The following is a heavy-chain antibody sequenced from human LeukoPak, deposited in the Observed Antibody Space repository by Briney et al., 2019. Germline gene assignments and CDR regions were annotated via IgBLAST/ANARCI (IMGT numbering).Heavy chain of an antibody. J-gene: IGHJ4*02. CDR1: GGSMTYYY. D-gene: IGHD2-15*01. V-gene: IGHV4-59*08. CDR2: IYYSGNT. Sequence: SETLSLTCTVSGGSMTYYYWTWIRQPPGKGLEWIGYIYYSGNTNYNPSLKSRVTISVDTSKNQFSLLLGSVTAADTAVFYCARQRGGYVDYWGQGTLVTVSS. CDR3: ARQRGGYVDY.